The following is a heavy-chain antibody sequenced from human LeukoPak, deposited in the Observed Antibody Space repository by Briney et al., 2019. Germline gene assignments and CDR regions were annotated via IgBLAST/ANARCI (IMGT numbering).Heavy chain of an antibody. CDR1: GYSFTSYW. CDR3: ASGSYCGGDCYPFDY. D-gene: IGHD2-21*02. CDR2: IYPGDSDT. Sequence: GESLKISCKGSGYSFTSYWIGWVRQMPGKCLEWMGIIYPGDSDTRYSPSFQGQVTISADKSISTAYLQWSSLKASDTAMYYCASGSYCGGDCYPFDYWGQGTLVTVSS. V-gene: IGHV5-51*01. J-gene: IGHJ4*02.